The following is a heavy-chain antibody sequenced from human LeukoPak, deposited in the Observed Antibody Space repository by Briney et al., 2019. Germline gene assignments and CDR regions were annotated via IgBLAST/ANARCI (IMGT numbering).Heavy chain of an antibody. D-gene: IGHD6-19*01. J-gene: IGHJ4*02. CDR3: AKELVGWSTVDY. CDR2: AYNNGDT. V-gene: IGHV3-53*01. Sequence: GGSLRLSCAGAGFAVTTNHMTWVRQAPGKGLECVSIAYNNGDTFYEDSVRGRFTISRDNSKSTLHLQMNSLRAEDTAIYYCAKELVGWSTVDYWGQGTLVTVSS. CDR1: GFAVTTNH.